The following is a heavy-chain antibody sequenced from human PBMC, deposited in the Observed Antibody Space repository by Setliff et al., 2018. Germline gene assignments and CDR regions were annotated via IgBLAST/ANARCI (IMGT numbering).Heavy chain of an antibody. D-gene: IGHD1-26*01. V-gene: IGHV1-69*05. Sequence: ASVKVSCKISGDTFRTYSINWVRQAPGQGLEWMGGIIPIFGAADYAQKFQGRVTITTDESASTPYMELISLRSDDTAVYYCARDQSPHYYHPASGDAFDSWGQGTLVTVSS. CDR2: IIPIFGAA. CDR3: ARDQSPHYYHPASGDAFDS. CDR1: GDTFRTYS. J-gene: IGHJ3*01.